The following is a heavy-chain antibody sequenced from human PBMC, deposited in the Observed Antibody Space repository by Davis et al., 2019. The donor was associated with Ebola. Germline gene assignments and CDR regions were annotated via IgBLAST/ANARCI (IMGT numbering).Heavy chain of an antibody. J-gene: IGHJ4*02. CDR1: GFTFISYA. D-gene: IGHD4-11*01. V-gene: IGHV3-30-3*01. CDR2: ISYDGSNK. CDR3: AKGEQYSNYGD. Sequence: PGGSLRLSCAASGFTFISYAMHWVRQAPGKGLEWVAVISYDGSNKYYADSVKGRFTISRDNSKNTLYLQMNSLRAEDTAVYYCAKGEQYSNYGDWGQGTLVTVSS.